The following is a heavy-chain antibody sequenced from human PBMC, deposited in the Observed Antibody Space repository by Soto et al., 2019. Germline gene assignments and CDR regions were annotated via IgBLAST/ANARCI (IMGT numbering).Heavy chain of an antibody. D-gene: IGHD6-13*01. CDR1: GFAFSSYA. CDR2: ISYDGSNK. V-gene: IGHV3-30-3*01. Sequence: PGGSLRLSCAASGFAFSSYAMHWVRQAPGKGLEWVAVISYDGSNKYYADSVKGRFTISRDNSKNTLYLQMNSLRAEDTAVYYCATGHSSSWYFAGYWGQGTLVTVSS. CDR3: ATGHSSSWYFAGY. J-gene: IGHJ4*02.